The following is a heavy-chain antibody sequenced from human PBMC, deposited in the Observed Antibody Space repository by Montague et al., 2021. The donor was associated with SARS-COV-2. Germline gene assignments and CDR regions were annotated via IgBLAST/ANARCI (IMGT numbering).Heavy chain of an antibody. Sequence: SETLSLTCTVSGSISGYYWTWIRQSAGKGLEWTGRISSSGGIDYXASLKSRVTMSLDTSKIQLSLKLSSVTAADTAVYYCARQYIGYNRRFDYWGQGALVTVSP. CDR3: ARQYIGYNRRFDY. J-gene: IGHJ4*02. CDR1: GSISGYY. CDR2: ISSSGGI. V-gene: IGHV4-4*07. D-gene: IGHD5-12*01.